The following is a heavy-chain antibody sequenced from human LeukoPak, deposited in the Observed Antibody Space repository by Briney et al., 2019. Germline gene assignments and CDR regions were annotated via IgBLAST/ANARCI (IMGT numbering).Heavy chain of an antibody. J-gene: IGHJ6*02. D-gene: IGHD3-9*01. CDR2: IIPIFGTA. CDR3: ARGDYDILTGPYYYYYGMDV. Sequence: SVKVSCKASGGTFSSYAISWVRQAPGQGLEWMGGIIPIFGTANYAQKFQGRVTITADESTSTAYMELSSLRSEDTAVYYCARGDYDILTGPYYYYYGMDVWGQGTMVTVSS. CDR1: GGTFSSYA. V-gene: IGHV1-69*13.